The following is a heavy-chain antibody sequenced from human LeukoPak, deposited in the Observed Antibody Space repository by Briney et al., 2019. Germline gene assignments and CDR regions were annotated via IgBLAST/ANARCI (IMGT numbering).Heavy chain of an antibody. CDR3: AKSRSHSSAWYGSDFDY. J-gene: IGHJ4*02. CDR1: GFTFDSYA. CDR2: ISGGGSGT. V-gene: IGHV3-23*01. D-gene: IGHD6-19*01. Sequence: GGSLRLSCAASGFTFDSYAMSWVRQAPGKGLEWVSAISGGGSGTYYADSVKGRFTISRDNSKNTLYLQMNSLRAEDTALYYCAKSRSHSSAWYGSDFDYWGQGTLGTVSS.